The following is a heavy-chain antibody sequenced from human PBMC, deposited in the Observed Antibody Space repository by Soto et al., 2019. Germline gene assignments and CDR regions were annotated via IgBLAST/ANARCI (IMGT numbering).Heavy chain of an antibody. Sequence: SETLSLTCTVSGGSISSYYWSWIRQPPGKGLEWIGYIYYSGSTNYNPSLKSRVTISVDTSKNQFSLKLSSVTAADTAVYYCARRTTVTNFLDWFDPWGQGTLVTVSS. J-gene: IGHJ5*02. CDR1: GGSISSYY. CDR2: IYYSGST. CDR3: ARRTTVTNFLDWFDP. V-gene: IGHV4-59*08. D-gene: IGHD4-17*01.